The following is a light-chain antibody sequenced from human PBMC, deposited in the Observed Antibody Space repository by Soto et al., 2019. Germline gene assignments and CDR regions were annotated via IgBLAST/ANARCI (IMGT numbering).Light chain of an antibody. CDR2: GAS. CDR1: QAIHNY. J-gene: IGKJ3*01. V-gene: IGKV1-27*01. CDR3: QKYNSAPLT. Sequence: DLQMTQSPASLSASVGDRVTITCRASQAIHNYLAWYQQRPGKVPQLMVFGASTLQSGVRARFRGGGSGTEFNLTTDSLKPEDVATYDWQKYNSAPLTCGPGTKVDIK.